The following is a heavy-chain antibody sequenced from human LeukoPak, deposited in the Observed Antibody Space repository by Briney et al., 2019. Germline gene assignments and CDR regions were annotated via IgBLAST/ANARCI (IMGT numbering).Heavy chain of an antibody. CDR1: GFTFSNYA. CDR2: ISFDGTNK. CDR3: ARDMYDNGWSSFDY. J-gene: IGHJ4*02. D-gene: IGHD3-10*01. V-gene: IGHV3-30-3*01. Sequence: GGSLRLSCAASGFTFSNYAMHWVRQAPGKGLECVAVISFDGTNKYYANSVQGRFTISRDNSKNTLYLQMNSLRAEDTALYYCARDMYDNGWSSFDYWGQGTLVTVSS.